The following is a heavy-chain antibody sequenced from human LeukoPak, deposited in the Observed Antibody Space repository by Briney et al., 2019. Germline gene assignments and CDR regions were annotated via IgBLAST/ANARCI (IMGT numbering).Heavy chain of an antibody. CDR3: ARGLRCLEWPHDDY. J-gene: IGHJ4*02. CDR1: GYTFTSYD. D-gene: IGHD3-3*01. CDR2: MNPNSGNT. Sequence: ASVKVSCKASGYTFTSYDIHWVRQATGQGLAWMGWMNPNSGNTGYAQKFQGRVTMTRNTSISTAYMELSSLRSEDTAVYYCARGLRCLEWPHDDYWGQGTLVTVSS. V-gene: IGHV1-8*01.